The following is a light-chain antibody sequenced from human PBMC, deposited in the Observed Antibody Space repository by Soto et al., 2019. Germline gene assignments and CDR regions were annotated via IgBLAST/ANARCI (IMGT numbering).Light chain of an antibody. Sequence: DIQMTQSPSTLSASVGDRVTITCRASESISSWLAWYQQKPGKAPKLLIYEVSTLQSGVPSRFSGSGSGTDFTLTISSLQPEDFATYYCQQYNSYWTFGQGTKVDIK. CDR3: QQYNSYWT. V-gene: IGKV1-5*01. CDR2: EVS. CDR1: ESISSW. J-gene: IGKJ1*01.